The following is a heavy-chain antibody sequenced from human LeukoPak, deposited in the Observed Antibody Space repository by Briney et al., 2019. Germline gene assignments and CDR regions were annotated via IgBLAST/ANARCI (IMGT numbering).Heavy chain of an antibody. CDR3: ARDRYNWNDGVFDY. Sequence: GGSLRLSCAASGFTFSNAWMNWVRQAPGKGLEWVSSISSSSSYIYYADSVKGRFTISRDNAKNSLYLQMNSLRAEDTAVYYCARDRYNWNDGVFDYWGQGTLVTVSS. V-gene: IGHV3-21*01. D-gene: IGHD1-1*01. CDR2: ISSSSSYI. CDR1: GFTFSNAW. J-gene: IGHJ4*02.